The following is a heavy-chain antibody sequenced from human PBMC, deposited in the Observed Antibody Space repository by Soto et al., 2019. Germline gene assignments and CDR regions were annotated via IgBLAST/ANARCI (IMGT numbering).Heavy chain of an antibody. CDR2: ISRSVGST. Sequence: GGSLRLSCAASGFTFSGYDMNWVRQAPGKGLEWVSAISRSVGSTYYADSVKGRFTISRDNSKNTVYLQMNSLRAEDTAVYYCAARDPYGGPLYWGQGTLVTVS. CDR3: AARDPYGGPLY. J-gene: IGHJ4*02. D-gene: IGHD2-21*01. CDR1: GFTFSGYD. V-gene: IGHV3-23*01.